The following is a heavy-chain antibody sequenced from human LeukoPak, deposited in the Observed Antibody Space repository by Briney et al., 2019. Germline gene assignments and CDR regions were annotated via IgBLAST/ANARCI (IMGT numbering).Heavy chain of an antibody. V-gene: IGHV4-59*08. Sequence: SETLSLTCTVSGGSISSYYWSWIRQPPGKGLEWIGYIYYTGSTNYSPSLKSRVTISVDTSKNQFSLKLSSVAAEDTAVYYCARHGRSGYSIDWPALDYWGQGSLVTVSS. D-gene: IGHD5-18*01. CDR2: IYYTGST. J-gene: IGHJ4*02. CDR3: ARHGRSGYSIDWPALDY. CDR1: GGSISSYY.